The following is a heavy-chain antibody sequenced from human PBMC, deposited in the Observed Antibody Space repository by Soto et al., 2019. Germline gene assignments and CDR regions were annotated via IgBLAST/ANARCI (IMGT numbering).Heavy chain of an antibody. J-gene: IGHJ4*02. V-gene: IGHV3-23*01. D-gene: IGHD5-12*01. CDR3: AKDRNRWLRFDLGY. CDR1: GFTFSSYA. CDR2: ITGSAGST. Sequence: EVQLLESGGGLVQPGGSLRLSCAASGFTFSSYAMSWVRQAPGKGLEWVSSITGSAGSTYYADSVKGRFNISRDNSKNTLYLQMNSLRAEDTAVYYCAKDRNRWLRFDLGYWGQGTLVTVSS.